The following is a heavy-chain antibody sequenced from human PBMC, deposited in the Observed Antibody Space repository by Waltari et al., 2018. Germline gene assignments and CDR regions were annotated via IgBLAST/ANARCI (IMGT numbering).Heavy chain of an antibody. Sequence: QVQLVQSGAEVKKPGSSVKVSSKASGGTFSSYAISWVRQAPGQGLEWMGGIIPIFGTANYAQKFQGRVTITADESTSTAYMELSSLRSEDTAVYYCARFPGKRSGSYFDYWGQGTLVTVSS. CDR3: ARFPGKRSGSYFDY. V-gene: IGHV1-69*12. J-gene: IGHJ4*02. CDR1: GGTFSSYA. CDR2: IIPIFGTA. D-gene: IGHD1-26*01.